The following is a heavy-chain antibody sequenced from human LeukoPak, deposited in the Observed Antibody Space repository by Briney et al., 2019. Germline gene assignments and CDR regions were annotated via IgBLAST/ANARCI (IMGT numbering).Heavy chain of an antibody. V-gene: IGHV1-18*01. J-gene: IGHJ3*02. D-gene: IGHD3-22*01. CDR1: GYTFTSYG. CDR3: ARGVDRSHYYDSSGRDAFDI. CDR2: ISAYNGNT. Sequence: ASVKVSCKASGYTFTSYGISWVRQAPGQGLEWMGWISAYNGNTNYAQKLQGRVTMTTDTSTSTAYMELRSLRSDDTAVYYCARGVDRSHYYDSSGRDAFDIWGQGTMVTVST.